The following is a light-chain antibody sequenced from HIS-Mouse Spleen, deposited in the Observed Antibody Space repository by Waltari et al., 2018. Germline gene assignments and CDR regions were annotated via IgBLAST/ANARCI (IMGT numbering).Light chain of an antibody. CDR2: AAS. CDR1: XGISSY. J-gene: IGKJ5*01. CDR3: XQXYSYLPXT. Sequence: AIXMTXXXSSXXXXXXXRVTIXCRAXXGISSYYAWXQQXPGKAXKXLINAASPFXXGXPSXXXGSGSGXDXXXXXSCLQSEDFATYXXXQXYSYLPXTFGQGTRLEIK. V-gene: IGKV1-8*01.